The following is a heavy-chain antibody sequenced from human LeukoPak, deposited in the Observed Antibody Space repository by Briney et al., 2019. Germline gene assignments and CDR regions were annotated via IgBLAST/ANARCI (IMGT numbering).Heavy chain of an antibody. CDR1: GFTFSKYA. CDR2: ISGSGGST. CDR3: AKAWEWELLGWYFDL. J-gene: IGHJ2*01. D-gene: IGHD1-26*01. Sequence: HPGGSLRLSCAASGFTFSKYAMTWVRQAPGKGLEWVSSISGSGGSTYYADSLKGRFTISRDNSKNTLYPQMNSLRAEDTAVYYCAKAWEWELLGWYFDLWGRGTLVTVSS. V-gene: IGHV3-23*01.